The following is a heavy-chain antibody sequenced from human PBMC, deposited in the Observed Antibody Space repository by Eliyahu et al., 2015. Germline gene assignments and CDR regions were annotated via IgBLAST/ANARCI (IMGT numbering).Heavy chain of an antibody. Sequence: QVQLQQWGAGLLKPSETLSLTCAVYGGSFSGYYWXWIRQPPGKGXEWIGEINHSGSTNYNPSLKSRVTISVDTSKNQFSLKLSSVTAADTAVYYCAIKGNLIAPERDYWGQGTLVTVSS. CDR2: INHSGST. J-gene: IGHJ4*02. V-gene: IGHV4-34*01. CDR3: AIKGNLIAPERDY. CDR1: GGSFSGYY. D-gene: IGHD6-13*01.